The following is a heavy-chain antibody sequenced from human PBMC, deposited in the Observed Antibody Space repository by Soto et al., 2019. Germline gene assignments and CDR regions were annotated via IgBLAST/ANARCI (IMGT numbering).Heavy chain of an antibody. V-gene: IGHV3-30*18. Sequence: QVQLVESGGGVVQPGKSLRLSCAASGFTFSTYGMHWVRQAPGKGLERVAVISYDGSNKYYADSVKGRFTISRDNSENPLDLQMVSLRTDDTAMYYCAKERLGRGWYFVYGDWFDSWGQGTLVTVSS. J-gene: IGHJ5*01. CDR2: ISYDGSNK. D-gene: IGHD6-19*01. CDR3: AKERLGRGWYFVYGDWFDS. CDR1: GFTFSTYG.